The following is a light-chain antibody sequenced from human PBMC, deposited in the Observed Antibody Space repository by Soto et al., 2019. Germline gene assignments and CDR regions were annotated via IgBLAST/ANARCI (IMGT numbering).Light chain of an antibody. Sequence: DIPMTQSPSTLSASVGDRVTITCRASQSIVTWLAWYQQKPGRAPKLLIYDASSLESGVPLRFSGSGSGTKFTLTISSLQPDDFATYYCQQYKSYSSSFGQGTKVEIK. CDR2: DAS. CDR1: QSIVTW. V-gene: IGKV1-5*01. CDR3: QQYKSYSSS. J-gene: IGKJ1*01.